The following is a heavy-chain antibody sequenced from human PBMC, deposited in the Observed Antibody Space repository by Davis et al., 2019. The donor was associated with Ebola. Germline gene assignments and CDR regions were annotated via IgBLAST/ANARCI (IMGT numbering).Heavy chain of an antibody. CDR1: GGSISSSSYY. CDR2: INHSGNT. CDR3: ARAGLRYFDYYYYYGMDV. Sequence: SETLSLTCTVSGGSISSSSYYWGWIRQPPGKGLEWIGEINHSGNTKYNPSFKSQVTISVDTSKNQFSLKLSSVTAADTAVYYCARAGLRYFDYYYYYGMDVWGQGTTVTVSS. V-gene: IGHV4-39*07. J-gene: IGHJ6*02. D-gene: IGHD3-9*01.